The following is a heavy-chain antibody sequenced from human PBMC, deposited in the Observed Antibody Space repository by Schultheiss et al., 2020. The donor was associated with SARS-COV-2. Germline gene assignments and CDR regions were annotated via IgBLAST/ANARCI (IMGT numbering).Heavy chain of an antibody. D-gene: IGHD1-26*01. V-gene: IGHV3-7*03. Sequence: GGSLRLSCAASGFTFSSYWMSWVRQAPGKGLEWVANIKYDGGEKTYVDSVKGRFTISRDNTKNSLYLQMNSLRAEDTAVYYCARDPMRVGAYWGQGTLVTGSS. CDR2: IKYDGGEK. CDR3: ARDPMRVGAY. CDR1: GFTFSSYW. J-gene: IGHJ4*02.